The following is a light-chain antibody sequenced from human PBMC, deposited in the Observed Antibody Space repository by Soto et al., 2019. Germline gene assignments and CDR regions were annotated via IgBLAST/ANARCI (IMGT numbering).Light chain of an antibody. J-gene: IGLJ2*01. V-gene: IGLV2-8*01. CDR3: SSYAGSTIVV. CDR2: EVS. CDR1: SSDVGGYNY. Sequence: QSALTQPASASGSPGQSVTISCTGTSSDVGGYNYVSWYQQHPGKAPKLMIYEVSDRPSGVPDRFSGSKSGNTACLTVSGLQAEDEDDYYCSSYAGSTIVVFGGGTKVTVL.